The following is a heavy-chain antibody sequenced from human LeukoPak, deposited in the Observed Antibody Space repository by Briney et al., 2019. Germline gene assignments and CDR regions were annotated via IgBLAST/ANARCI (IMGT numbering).Heavy chain of an antibody. CDR1: GGSISSGSCY. CDR3: ASSDFWSGYYIDY. CDR2: IYTSGST. V-gene: IGHV4-61*02. J-gene: IGHJ4*02. D-gene: IGHD3-3*01. Sequence: SETLSLTCTVSGGSISSGSCYWSWIRQPAGKGLEWIGRIYTSGSTNYNPSLKSRVTISVDTSKNQFSLKLSSVTAADTAVYYCASSDFWSGYYIDYWGQGTLVTVSS.